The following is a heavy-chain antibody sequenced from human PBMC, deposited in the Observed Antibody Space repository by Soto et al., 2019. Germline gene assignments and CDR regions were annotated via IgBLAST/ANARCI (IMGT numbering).Heavy chain of an antibody. Sequence: EVQLVESGGGLIQPGGSLRLSCAASGFTVSSNYMSWVRQAPGKGLEWVSVIYRGGITFYADCVKGRFNISRDNSKNTLYLQMNSLRAEDTAGYYCARGVGGYEHLWYFDYWGQGTLVTVSS. CDR1: GFTVSSNY. V-gene: IGHV3-53*01. D-gene: IGHD5-12*01. CDR3: ARGVGGYEHLWYFDY. J-gene: IGHJ4*02. CDR2: IYRGGIT.